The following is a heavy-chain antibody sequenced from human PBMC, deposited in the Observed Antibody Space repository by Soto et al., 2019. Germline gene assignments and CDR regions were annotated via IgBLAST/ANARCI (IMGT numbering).Heavy chain of an antibody. J-gene: IGHJ5*02. D-gene: IGHD3-10*01. V-gene: IGHV1-46*01. Sequence: ASVKVSCKASGYTFSTYYMHWVRQAPGQGYEWMGIINPSGGSTTYAQKLQGRVTMTTDTSTSTAYMELRSLRSDDTAVYYCARGVGSGTYYNQYNWFDPWGQGTLVTVS. CDR1: GYTFSTYY. CDR3: ARGVGSGTYYNQYNWFDP. CDR2: INPSGGST.